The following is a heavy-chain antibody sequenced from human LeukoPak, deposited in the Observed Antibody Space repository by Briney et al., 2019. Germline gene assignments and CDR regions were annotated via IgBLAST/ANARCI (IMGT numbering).Heavy chain of an antibody. CDR1: GGSIINYY. V-gene: IGHV4-4*09. CDR2: IHSSGTT. CDR3: ARQAYGSGSYERPFDF. Sequence: SETLSLTCSVSGGSIINYYRSWIRQAPGKGLEWIGHIHSSGTTNYNPSLKSRVTISVDTSKNQFSLKLTSVTAADTAVVYCARQAYGSGSYERPFDFWGQGILVTVSS. D-gene: IGHD3-10*01. J-gene: IGHJ4*02.